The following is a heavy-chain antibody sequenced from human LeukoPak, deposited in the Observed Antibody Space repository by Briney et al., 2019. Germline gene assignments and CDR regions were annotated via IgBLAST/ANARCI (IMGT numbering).Heavy chain of an antibody. D-gene: IGHD2-21*02. CDR3: ARHLPRGRGDRSQFNY. J-gene: IGHJ4*02. CDR2: IYYSGST. V-gene: IGHV4-39*01. Sequence: SETLSLTCTVSGGSISSSSYYWGWIRQPPGKGLEWIGSIYYSGSTYYNPSLKRRVTISVGTSKNQFSLKLSSVPAADTAVYYCARHLPRGRGDRSQFNYWGQGTLVTVSS. CDR1: GGSISSSSYY.